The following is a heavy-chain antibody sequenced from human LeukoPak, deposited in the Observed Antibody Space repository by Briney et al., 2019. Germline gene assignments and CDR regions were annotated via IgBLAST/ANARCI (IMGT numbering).Heavy chain of an antibody. D-gene: IGHD5-18*01. V-gene: IGHV3-30*03. J-gene: IGHJ1*01. Sequence: RGSLRLSCAASGFTFSSYGMHWVRQAPGKGLEWVAVISYDGSNKYYADSVKGRFTISRDNSKNTLYLQMNSLRAEDTAVYYCAREAYPYTAIGHGLPPFQHWGQGTLVTVSS. CDR1: GFTFSSYG. CDR2: ISYDGSNK. CDR3: AREAYPYTAIGHGLPPFQH.